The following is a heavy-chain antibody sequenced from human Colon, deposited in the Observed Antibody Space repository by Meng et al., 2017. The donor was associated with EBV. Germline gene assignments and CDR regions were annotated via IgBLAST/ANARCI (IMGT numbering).Heavy chain of an antibody. V-gene: IGHV4-61*01. D-gene: IGHD3-3*01. CDR2: IYYSGHT. CDR3: AGLRTSYDFWSSSSYYYGMDV. Sequence: QGALQESGPGPLKPSETPSLTCTVSGGSVSSDSYYWTWIRQPPGKGLEWIGYIYYSGHTNHNPSLTSRVTISMDTSRNQFYLRLNSVTAADTAVYFCAGLRTSYDFWSSSSYYYGMDVWGQGTTVTVSS. J-gene: IGHJ6*02. CDR1: GGSVSSDSYY.